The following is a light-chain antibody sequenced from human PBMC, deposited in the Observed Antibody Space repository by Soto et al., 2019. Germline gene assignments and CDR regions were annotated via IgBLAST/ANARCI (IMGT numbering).Light chain of an antibody. CDR2: GAS. J-gene: IGKJ1*01. Sequence: EIVMTQSPATLSVSPGERATLSCRASQSVSSNLAWYQQKPGQAPRLLIYGASTRATGIPARFSGSGSGTYFTLTISSLQSEDFAVYYCQQYNKWPRTFGQGTKVEIK. CDR1: QSVSSN. CDR3: QQYNKWPRT. V-gene: IGKV3-15*01.